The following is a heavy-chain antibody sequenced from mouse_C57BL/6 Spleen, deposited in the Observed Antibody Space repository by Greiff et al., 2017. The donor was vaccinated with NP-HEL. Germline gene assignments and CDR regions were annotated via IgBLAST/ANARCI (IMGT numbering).Heavy chain of an antibody. Sequence: QVQLQQSGAELVKPGASVKMSCKASGYTFTSYWITWVKQRPGQGLEWIGDIYPGSGSTNYNEKFKSKATLTVDTSSSTAYMQLSSLTSEDSAVYYCARGNYYKKYFDVWGTGTTVTVSS. CDR1: GYTFTSYW. J-gene: IGHJ1*03. CDR3: ARGNYYKKYFDV. CDR2: IYPGSGST. D-gene: IGHD2-12*01. V-gene: IGHV1-55*01.